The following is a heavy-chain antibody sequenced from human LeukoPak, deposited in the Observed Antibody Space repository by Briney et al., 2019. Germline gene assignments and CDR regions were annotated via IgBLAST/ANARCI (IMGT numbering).Heavy chain of an antibody. V-gene: IGHV3-7*01. CDR1: EFTFSSYW. J-gene: IGHJ3*02. CDR3: AGSWSPYDALDI. Sequence: GGSLRLSCAASEFTFSSYWMIWVRQAPGKGLEWVANINQDGSKKYYVDSVKGRFTISRDNAKNSLYLQMNSLRAEDTAVYYCAGSWSPYDALDIWGQGTMVTVSS. D-gene: IGHD6-13*01. CDR2: INQDGSKK.